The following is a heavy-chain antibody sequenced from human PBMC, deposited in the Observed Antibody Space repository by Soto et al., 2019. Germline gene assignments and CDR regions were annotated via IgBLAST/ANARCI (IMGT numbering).Heavy chain of an antibody. D-gene: IGHD1-1*01. CDR2: ISGSGGST. Sequence: LRLSCAASGFTFSSYAMSWVRQAPGKGLEWVSAISGSGGSTYYADSVKGRFTISRDNSKNTLYLQMNSLRAEDTAVYYCAKTVSGITTYYFDYWGQGTLVTVSS. CDR3: AKTVSGITTYYFDY. CDR1: GFTFSSYA. J-gene: IGHJ4*02. V-gene: IGHV3-23*01.